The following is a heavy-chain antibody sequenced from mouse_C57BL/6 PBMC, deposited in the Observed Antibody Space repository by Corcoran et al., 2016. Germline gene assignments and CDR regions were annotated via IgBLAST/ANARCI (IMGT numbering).Heavy chain of an antibody. V-gene: IGHV1-81*01. Sequence: QVQLQQSGAELARPGASVKLSCKASGYTFTSYGISWVKQRTGQGLEWIGEIYPRSGNTYYNEKFKGKATLTADKSSSTAYMELRSLTSEDSAVYFCARPSYYGSSYPWFAYWGQGTLVTVSA. CDR3: ARPSYYGSSYPWFAY. J-gene: IGHJ3*01. D-gene: IGHD1-1*01. CDR2: IYPRSGNT. CDR1: GYTFTSYG.